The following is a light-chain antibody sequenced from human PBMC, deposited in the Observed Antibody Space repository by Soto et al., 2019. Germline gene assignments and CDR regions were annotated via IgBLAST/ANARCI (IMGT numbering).Light chain of an antibody. CDR3: QQRSNWPPT. Sequence: EIVMTQSPATLSVYPGEKATLSCRASQSVSSNLAWYQQKPGQAPRLLIYDASNRATGIPARFSGSGSGTDFTLTISSLEPEDFAVYYCQQRSNWPPTFGQGTRLEI. V-gene: IGKV3-11*01. CDR1: QSVSSN. J-gene: IGKJ5*01. CDR2: DAS.